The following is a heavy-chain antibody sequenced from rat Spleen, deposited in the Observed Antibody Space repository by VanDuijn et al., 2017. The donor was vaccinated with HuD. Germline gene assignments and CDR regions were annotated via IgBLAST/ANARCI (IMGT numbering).Heavy chain of an antibody. J-gene: IGHJ2*01. CDR1: GFSFNDYW. CDR2: INPDGGST. CDR3: TRDDSGALYYFDY. D-gene: IGHD1-1*01. V-gene: IGHV5-58*01. Sequence: EVQLVESDGGLVQPGRSLKLSCAASGFSFNDYWMAWVRQAPGKGLEWISSINPDGGSTSYPDSVKGRFTISRDNAENTVYLQMNSLRSEDTATYYCTRDDSGALYYFDYWGQGVMVTVSS.